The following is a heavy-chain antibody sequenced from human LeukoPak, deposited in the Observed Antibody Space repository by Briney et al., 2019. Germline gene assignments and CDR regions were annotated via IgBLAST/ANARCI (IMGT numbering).Heavy chain of an antibody. D-gene: IGHD5-24*01. CDR1: GGSISSYY. Sequence: PSETLSLTCTVSGGSISSYYWSWIRQPPGKGLEWIGYIYYSGSTNYNPSLKSRVTISVDTSKNQFSLKLSSVTAADTAVYYCARESRDGYNSDWGQGTLVTVSS. CDR3: ARESRDGYNSD. CDR2: IYYSGST. V-gene: IGHV4-59*01. J-gene: IGHJ4*02.